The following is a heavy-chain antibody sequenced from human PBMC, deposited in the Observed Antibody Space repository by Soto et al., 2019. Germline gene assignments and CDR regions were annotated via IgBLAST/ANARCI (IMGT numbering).Heavy chain of an antibody. D-gene: IGHD3-22*01. J-gene: IGHJ3*02. Sequence: GGSLRLSCAASGFTFSSYSMNWVRQAPGKGLEWVSSISSSSSYIYYADSVKGRFTISRDNAKNSLYLQMNSLRAEDTAVYYCNYYDSSGYDAFDIWGQGTMVTVSS. CDR1: GFTFSSYS. CDR3: NYYDSSGYDAFDI. V-gene: IGHV3-21*01. CDR2: ISSSSSYI.